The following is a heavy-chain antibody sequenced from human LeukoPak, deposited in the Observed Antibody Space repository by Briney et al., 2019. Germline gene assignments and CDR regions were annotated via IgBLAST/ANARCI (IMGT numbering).Heavy chain of an antibody. CDR3: ARSYYDYALDY. J-gene: IGHJ4*02. Sequence: GGSLRLSCAASGFTFSSYAMHWVRQAPGKGLEWVANIKQDGSEKYYVDFVKGRFTISRDNAKNSLYLQMNSLRAEDTAVYYCARSYYDYALDYWGQGTLVTVSS. V-gene: IGHV3-7*03. CDR2: IKQDGSEK. CDR1: GFTFSSYA. D-gene: IGHD3-16*01.